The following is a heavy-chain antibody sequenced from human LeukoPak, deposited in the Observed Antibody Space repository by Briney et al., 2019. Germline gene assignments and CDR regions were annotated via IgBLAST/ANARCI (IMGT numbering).Heavy chain of an antibody. J-gene: IGHJ4*02. D-gene: IGHD5-18*01. Sequence: GGSLRLSCAVSGFTFSSYWMSWVRQAPGKGLEWVANIKQDGSEKYYVDSVKGRFTISRDNAKNSLYLQMNSLRVEDTAVYFCAKYINALDFWGQGTLVTVSS. CDR1: GFTFSSYW. CDR2: IKQDGSEK. V-gene: IGHV3-7*01. CDR3: AKYINALDF.